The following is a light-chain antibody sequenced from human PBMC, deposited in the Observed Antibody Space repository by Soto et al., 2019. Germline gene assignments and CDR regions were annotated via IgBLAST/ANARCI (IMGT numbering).Light chain of an antibody. CDR3: QQSYSTPIS. V-gene: IGKV1-39*01. Sequence: DIQMTQSPSSLSASVGDRVTITCRASQSIGTYLHWYQQKPGKAPKLLIYAASNLQSGVPSRFSGSGSGTDFTLTMNSLQPEDFATYYCQQSYSTPISFGQGTRLEIK. J-gene: IGKJ5*01. CDR2: AAS. CDR1: QSIGTY.